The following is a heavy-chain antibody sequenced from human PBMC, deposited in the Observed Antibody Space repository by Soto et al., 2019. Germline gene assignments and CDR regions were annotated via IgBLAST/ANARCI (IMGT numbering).Heavy chain of an antibody. CDR2: IYYSGST. CDR1: GGSISSGDYY. V-gene: IGHV4-30-4*01. D-gene: IGHD3-22*01. CDR3: ARGGENYYDSSGYYYDPYNWFDP. J-gene: IGHJ5*02. Sequence: QVQLQESGPGLVKPSQTLSLTCTVSGGSISSGDYYWSWIRQPPGKGLEWIGYIYYSGSTYYNPSPKRRVTISVDTSKNQFSPKLRSVTAADTAVYYCARGGENYYDSSGYYYDPYNWFDPWGQGTLVTVSS.